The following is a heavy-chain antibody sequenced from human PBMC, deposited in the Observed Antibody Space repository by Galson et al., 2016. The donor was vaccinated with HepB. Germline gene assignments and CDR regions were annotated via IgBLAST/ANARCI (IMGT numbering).Heavy chain of an antibody. CDR2: ISHSGST. V-gene: IGHV4-4*02. J-gene: IGHJ4*02. CDR1: GGSISSSNW. CDR3: ARVSGVHYYFDY. Sequence: SETLSLTCAVSGGSISSSNWWSWVRQPPGKGLEWIGDISHSGSTNYNPSLKSRVTISVDKSKNQFSLKLSSVTAADTAVYYCARVSGVHYYFDYWGQGTLVTVSS. D-gene: IGHD7-27*01.